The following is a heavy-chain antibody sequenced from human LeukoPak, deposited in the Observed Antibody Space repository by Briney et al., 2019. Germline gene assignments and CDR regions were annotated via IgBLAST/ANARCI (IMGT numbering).Heavy chain of an antibody. J-gene: IGHJ4*02. D-gene: IGHD3-3*01. CDR3: AKGQATLALEWLPYFDY. V-gene: IGHV3-30*02. CDR1: GFTFSSYG. Sequence: GGSLRLSCAASGFTFSSYGMHWVRQAPSKGLEWVAVIWYGGSNKYYADSVKGRFTISRDNSKNTLYLQMNSLRAEDTAVYYCAKGQATLALEWLPYFDYWGQGTLVTVSS. CDR2: IWYGGSNK.